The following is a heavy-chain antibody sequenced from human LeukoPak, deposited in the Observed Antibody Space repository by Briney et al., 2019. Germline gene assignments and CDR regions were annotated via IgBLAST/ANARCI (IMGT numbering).Heavy chain of an antibody. V-gene: IGHV3-7*01. Sequence: PGGSLRLSCAASGFTFSRYWMTWVRQAPGKGLEWVASIKEDGSEKPYVDSVKGRFTISRDNAKNSLYLQMNSLRAEDTAVYYCARVGLGVGSGRKASGFDPWGQGTLVTVSS. CDR3: ARVGLGVGSGRKASGFDP. CDR1: GFTFSRYW. J-gene: IGHJ5*02. CDR2: IKEDGSEK. D-gene: IGHD3-10*01.